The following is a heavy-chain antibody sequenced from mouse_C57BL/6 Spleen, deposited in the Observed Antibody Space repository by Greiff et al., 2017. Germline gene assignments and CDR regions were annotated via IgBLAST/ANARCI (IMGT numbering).Heavy chain of an antibody. Sequence: EVQLVESGGGLVKPGGSLKLSCAASGFTFSSYAMSWVRQTPEKRLEWVATISDGGSYTYYPDNVKGRFTISRDNAKNNLYLQMSHLKSEDTAMYYCAREAFITTVVDSAWCAYWGQGTLGTVSA. CDR1: GFTFSSYA. J-gene: IGHJ3*01. D-gene: IGHD1-1*01. CDR2: ISDGGSYT. V-gene: IGHV5-4*01. CDR3: AREAFITTVVDSAWCAY.